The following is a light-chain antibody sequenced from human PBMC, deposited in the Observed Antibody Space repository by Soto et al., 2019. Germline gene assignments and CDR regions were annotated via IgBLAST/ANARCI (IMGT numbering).Light chain of an antibody. V-gene: IGKV1-33*01. CDR2: DTS. J-gene: IGKJ5*01. CDR3: QQYDNLPIT. Sequence: DIQMTQSPSSLSASVGDRVTITCQARQDIKHYLNWYQQKPGKAPNLLIYDTSVLETGVPSRFSRSGSGTDFTFTISRLQPEDIATYYSQQYDNLPITFGQGTRVEIK. CDR1: QDIKHY.